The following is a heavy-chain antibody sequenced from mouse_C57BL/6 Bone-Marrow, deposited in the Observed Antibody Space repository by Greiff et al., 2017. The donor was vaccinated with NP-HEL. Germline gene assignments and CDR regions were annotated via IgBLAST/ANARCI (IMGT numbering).Heavy chain of an antibody. D-gene: IGHD4-1*01. CDR1: GYTFTDYE. V-gene: IGHV1-15*01. J-gene: IGHJ2*01. Sequence: VKLMESGAELVRPGASVTLSCKASGYTFTDYEMHWVKQTPVHGLEWIGAIDPETGGTAYNQKFKGKAILTADKSSSTAYMELRSLTSEDSAVYYCTRWPGSYYFDYWGQGTTLTVSS. CDR2: IDPETGGT. CDR3: TRWPGSYYFDY.